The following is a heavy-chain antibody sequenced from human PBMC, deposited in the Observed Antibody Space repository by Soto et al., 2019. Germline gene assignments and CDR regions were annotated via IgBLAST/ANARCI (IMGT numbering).Heavy chain of an antibody. CDR1: GGSFSGYY. CDR3: ARGLVGSTLGLIDS. Sequence: QVQLQQWGAGLLKPSETLSLTCAVYGGSFSGYYWSWIRQPPGKGLELIGEINDSGSTHYNPSLNIRVTKSVDTSKNQFSLKLSSMPAADTAVYYCARGLVGSTLGLIDSWGQGTRVTVSS. D-gene: IGHD1-26*01. CDR2: INDSGST. V-gene: IGHV4-34*01. J-gene: IGHJ4*02.